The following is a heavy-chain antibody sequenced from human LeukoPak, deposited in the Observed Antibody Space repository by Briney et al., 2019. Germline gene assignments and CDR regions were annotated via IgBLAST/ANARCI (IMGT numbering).Heavy chain of an antibody. Sequence: ASVKVSCKASGYTFTAYYIHWVRQAPGQGLEWMGWINTNTGNPTYAQGFTGRFVFSLDTSVSTAYLQISSLKAEDTAVYYCARGTLWFDPWGQGTLVTVSS. J-gene: IGHJ5*02. D-gene: IGHD1-1*01. V-gene: IGHV7-4-1*02. CDR2: INTNTGNP. CDR3: ARGTLWFDP. CDR1: GYTFTAYY.